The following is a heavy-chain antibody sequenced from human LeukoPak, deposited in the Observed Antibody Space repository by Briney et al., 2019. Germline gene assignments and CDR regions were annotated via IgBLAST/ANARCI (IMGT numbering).Heavy chain of an antibody. CDR3: VKDQVLVGRVFFDS. CDR2: IGVSGTTT. CDR1: RFSFSTYA. V-gene: IGHV3-23*01. Sequence: GGSLRLSCEASRFSFSTYAMSWVRQAPGKGLEGVSGIGVSGTTTYYTDSVKGRFTISRANPKNTLYLQMSILSLEDTALYYCVKDQVLVGRVFFDSWGQGTLVTVSS. J-gene: IGHJ4*02. D-gene: IGHD1-26*01.